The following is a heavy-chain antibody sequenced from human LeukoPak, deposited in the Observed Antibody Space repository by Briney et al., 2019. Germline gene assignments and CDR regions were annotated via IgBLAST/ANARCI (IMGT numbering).Heavy chain of an antibody. CDR1: GFTFSSYG. Sequence: GGSLRLSCAASGFTFSSYGMHWVRQAPGKGLEWVAFIRYDGSNKYYADSVKGRFTISRDNSKNTLYLQMNSLRAEDTAVYYCAKVWGVGATRGVLDYWGQGTLVTVSS. D-gene: IGHD1-26*01. V-gene: IGHV3-30*02. J-gene: IGHJ4*02. CDR2: IRYDGSNK. CDR3: AKVWGVGATRGVLDY.